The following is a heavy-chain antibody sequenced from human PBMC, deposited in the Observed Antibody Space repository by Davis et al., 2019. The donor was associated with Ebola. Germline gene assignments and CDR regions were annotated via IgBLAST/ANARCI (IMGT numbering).Heavy chain of an antibody. CDR3: ARDFGYGDTGDY. D-gene: IGHD4-17*01. Sequence: ASVKVSCKASGYTFTSYGITWVRQAPGQGLEWMGWINPHNGNTNYAQNVQGRVTITADKSTSTAYMELSSLRSEDTAVYYCARDFGYGDTGDYWGQGTLVTVSS. CDR2: INPHNGNT. J-gene: IGHJ4*02. V-gene: IGHV1-18*04. CDR1: GYTFTSYG.